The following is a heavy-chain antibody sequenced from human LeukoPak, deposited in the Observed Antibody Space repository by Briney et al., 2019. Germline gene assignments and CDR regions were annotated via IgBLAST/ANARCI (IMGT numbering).Heavy chain of an antibody. CDR3: TTDNHPAYYYDSSGYSYSGYDAFDI. J-gene: IGHJ3*02. CDR1: GFTFSNAW. V-gene: IGHV3-15*01. Sequence: GGSLRLSCAASGFTFSNAWMSWVRQAPGKGLEWVGRIKSKTDGGTTDYAAPVKGRFTISRDDSKNTLYLQMNSLKTEDTAVYYCTTDNHPAYYYDSSGYSYSGYDAFDIWGQGTMVTVSS. D-gene: IGHD3-22*01. CDR2: IKSKTDGGTT.